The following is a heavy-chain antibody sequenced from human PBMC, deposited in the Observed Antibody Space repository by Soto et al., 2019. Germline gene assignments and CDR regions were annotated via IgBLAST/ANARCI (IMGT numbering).Heavy chain of an antibody. J-gene: IGHJ1*01. CDR3: AREIAVAGTVGYFQH. CDR2: IIPIFGTA. V-gene: IGHV1-69*13. Sequence: GASVKVSCKASGGAFSSYAISWVRQAPGQGLEWMGGIIPIFGTANYAQKFQGRVTITADESTSTAYMELSSLRSEDTAVYYCAREIAVAGTVGYFQHWGQGTLVTVSS. D-gene: IGHD6-19*01. CDR1: GGAFSSYA.